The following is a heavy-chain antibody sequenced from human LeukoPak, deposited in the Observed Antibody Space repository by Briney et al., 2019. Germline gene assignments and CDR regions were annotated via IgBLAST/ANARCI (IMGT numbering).Heavy chain of an antibody. V-gene: IGHV4-39*01. D-gene: IGHD3-22*01. J-gene: IGHJ3*02. CDR1: GGSISSSSYY. CDR3: ARRMIPAFDI. CDR2: IYYSGST. Sequence: SETLSLTCTVSGGSISSSSYYWGWIRQPPGKGLEWIGTIYYSGSTYYNPSLKSRVTISVDTSKNQFSLKLSSVTAADTAVYYCARRMIPAFDIWGQGTMVTVSS.